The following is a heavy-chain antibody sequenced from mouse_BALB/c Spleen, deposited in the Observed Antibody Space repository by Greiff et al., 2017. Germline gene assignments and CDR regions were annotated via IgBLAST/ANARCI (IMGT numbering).Heavy chain of an antibody. J-gene: IGHJ4*01. CDR1: GYTFTSYW. V-gene: IGHV1-7*01. Sequence: VQLQQSGAELAKPGASVKMSCKASGYTFTSYWMHWVKQRPGQGLEWIGYINPSTGYTEYNQKFKDKATLTADKSSSTAYMQLSSLTSEDSAVYYCARWGYYYGSSYSLSMDYWGQGTSVTVSS. CDR2: INPSTGYT. D-gene: IGHD1-1*01. CDR3: ARWGYYYGSSYSLSMDY.